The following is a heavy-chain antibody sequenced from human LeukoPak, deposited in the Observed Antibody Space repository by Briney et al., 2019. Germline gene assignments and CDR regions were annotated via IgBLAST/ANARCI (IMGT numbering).Heavy chain of an antibody. Sequence: GGSLRLSCAASGFTLSSYWMTWVRQAPGKGLEWVAYIKQDGTEKYYVDSVKGRFTISRDNARNSLYLQMNSLRAEDTAVYHCARDSGSILTDYWGQGTLVTVSS. CDR2: IKQDGTEK. CDR1: GFTLSSYW. J-gene: IGHJ4*02. CDR3: ARDSGSILTDY. V-gene: IGHV3-7*01. D-gene: IGHD3-9*01.